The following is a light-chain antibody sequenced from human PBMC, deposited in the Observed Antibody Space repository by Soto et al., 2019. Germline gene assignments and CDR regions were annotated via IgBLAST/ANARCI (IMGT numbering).Light chain of an antibody. J-gene: IGLJ2*01. CDR2: DNN. V-gene: IGLV1-51*01. CDR1: SSNIGNNY. Sequence: QSVLTRPPSVSAAPGQKVTISCSGSSSNIGNNYVSWYQQFPGTAPKLLIYDNNKRPSGIPDRFSGSKSGTSATLDITGLQTGDEADYCCGTWDSSLSAVVFGGGT. CDR3: GTWDSSLSAVV.